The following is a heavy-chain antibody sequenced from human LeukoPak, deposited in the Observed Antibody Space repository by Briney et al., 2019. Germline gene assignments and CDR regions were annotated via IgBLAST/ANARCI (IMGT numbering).Heavy chain of an antibody. D-gene: IGHD2-2*02. Sequence: GASVKVSCKASGYTFTSYDINWVRQATGQGLEWMGWMNPNSGNTGYAQKFQGRVTITRNTSISTAYMELSSLRSEGTAVYYCARVGRRYCSSTSCYSLGYWGQGTLVTVSS. CDR3: ARVGRRYCSSTSCYSLGY. V-gene: IGHV1-8*03. J-gene: IGHJ4*02. CDR1: GYTFTSYD. CDR2: MNPNSGNT.